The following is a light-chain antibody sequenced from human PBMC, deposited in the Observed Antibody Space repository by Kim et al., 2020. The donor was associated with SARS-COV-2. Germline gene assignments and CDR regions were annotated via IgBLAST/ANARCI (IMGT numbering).Light chain of an antibody. J-gene: IGKJ4*01. CDR1: QNIVNY. Sequence: PLSPGERSTPSCRASQNIVNYLAWYQQSPGRPPSLLITGPSNRATGIPDNFSASGSGPDFPLPISGLGPEDFEVYFCQQQVRSVAFGGGTKMDIK. CDR3: QQQVRSVA. CDR2: GPS. V-gene: IGKV3-20*01.